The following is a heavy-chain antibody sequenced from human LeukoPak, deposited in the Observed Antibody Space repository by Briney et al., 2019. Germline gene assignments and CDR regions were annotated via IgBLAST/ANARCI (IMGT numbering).Heavy chain of an antibody. Sequence: PGGSLRLSCAASGFTFSSYAMSWVRQAPGKGLEWVSAISGSGGSTYYPDSVKGRFTISRDNSKNTLYLQMNSLRAEDTAVYYCAKVYSWYYYYFDYWGQGTLVTVSS. V-gene: IGHV3-23*01. J-gene: IGHJ4*02. CDR1: GFTFSSYA. CDR3: AKVYSWYYYYFDY. CDR2: ISGSGGST. D-gene: IGHD6-13*01.